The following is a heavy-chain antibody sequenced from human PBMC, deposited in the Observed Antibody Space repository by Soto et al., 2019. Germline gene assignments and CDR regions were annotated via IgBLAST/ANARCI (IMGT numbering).Heavy chain of an antibody. CDR2: INESGST. J-gene: IGHJ4*02. D-gene: IGHD1-1*01. V-gene: IGHV4-34*01. CDR3: ARGSGIVALPGELEDVKYDY. Sequence: QVQLQQWGAGLVKPSETLSLSCAVYGQSFSGHSWAWIRQPPGKGLEWIGEINESGSTYYNPSLKSRVTISTYTSKNQFSLKLSSVSAADTAAYFCARGSGIVALPGELEDVKYDYWGQGTLFNVSS. CDR1: GQSFSGHS.